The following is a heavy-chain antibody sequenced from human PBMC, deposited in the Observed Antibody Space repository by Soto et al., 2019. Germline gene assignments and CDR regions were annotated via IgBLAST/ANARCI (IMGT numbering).Heavy chain of an antibody. CDR1: GGSITSSGYY. D-gene: IGHD2-2*01. Sequence: QVQLQESGPGPVKPSQTLSLTCTVSGGSITSSGYYWSWIRQHPGEGLGWIGFTSNSGSTSYNPSLKSRVTISVDTSSSQFSLNLKSVTAADTAVYYCARGGGSTKVDYWGQGTLVTVSP. CDR3: ARGGGSTKVDY. V-gene: IGHV4-31*03. J-gene: IGHJ4*02. CDR2: TSNSGST.